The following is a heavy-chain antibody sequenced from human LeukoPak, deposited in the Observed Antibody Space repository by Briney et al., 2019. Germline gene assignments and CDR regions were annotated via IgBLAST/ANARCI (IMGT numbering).Heavy chain of an antibody. J-gene: IGHJ6*02. CDR2: IYTSGST. Sequence: PSQTLSLTCTVSGGSISSGSYYWSWIRQPAGKGLEWIGRIYTSGSTNYNPSLKSRVTISVDTSKNQFSLKLSSVTAADTAVYYCARVRPHRGGSGYYGYGMDVWGQGTTVTVSS. CDR3: ARVRPHRGGSGYYGYGMDV. CDR1: GGSISSGSYY. D-gene: IGHD3-22*01. V-gene: IGHV4-61*02.